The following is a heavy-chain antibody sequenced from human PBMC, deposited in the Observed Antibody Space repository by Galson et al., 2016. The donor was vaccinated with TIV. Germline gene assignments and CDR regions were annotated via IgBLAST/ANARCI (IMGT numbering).Heavy chain of an antibody. Sequence: ETLSLTCTVSGGSISSGSYYWTWIRQPPGKGLEWVGYIYYSGGTNYNPSLKSRVTISVDTSKNQFSLNLSSVTAADTAVYYCAREVYYFDRSVYYFDQWGQGTQVTVSS. CDR3: AREVYYFDRSVYYFDQ. J-gene: IGHJ4*02. CDR2: IYYSGGT. V-gene: IGHV4-61*01. D-gene: IGHD3-22*01. CDR1: GGSISSGSYY.